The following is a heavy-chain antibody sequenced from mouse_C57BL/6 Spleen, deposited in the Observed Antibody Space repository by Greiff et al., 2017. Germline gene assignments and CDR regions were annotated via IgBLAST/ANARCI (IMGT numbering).Heavy chain of an antibody. CDR1: GFTFSSYG. CDR2: ISSGGSYT. CDR3: ARRGLRDTYFGS. Sequence: EVHLVESGGDLVKPGGSLKLSCAASGFTFSSYGMSWVRQTPDKRLEWVATISSGGSYTYYPDSVKGRFTISRDNAKHTVYLQMSSLKSEDTAMYYCARRGLRDTYFGSWGQGTTLTVSS. D-gene: IGHD2-4*01. J-gene: IGHJ2*01. V-gene: IGHV5-6*01.